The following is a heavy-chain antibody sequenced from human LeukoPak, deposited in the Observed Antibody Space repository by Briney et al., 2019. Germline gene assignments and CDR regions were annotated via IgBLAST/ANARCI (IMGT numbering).Heavy chain of an antibody. Sequence: SQTLSLTCTVSGGSISSGDYYWSWIRQPPGKGLEWIGYIYYSGSTYYNPSLKSRVTISVDTSKNQFSLKLGSVTAADTAVYYCARSMGIVVVPAAIPYGMDVWGQGTTVTVSS. CDR2: IYYSGST. V-gene: IGHV4-30-4*01. CDR1: GGSISSGDYY. CDR3: ARSMGIVVVPAAIPYGMDV. J-gene: IGHJ6*02. D-gene: IGHD2-2*03.